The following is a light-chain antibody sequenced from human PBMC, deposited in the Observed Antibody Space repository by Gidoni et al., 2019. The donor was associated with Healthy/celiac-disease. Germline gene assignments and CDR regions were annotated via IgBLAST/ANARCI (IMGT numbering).Light chain of an antibody. V-gene: IGKV3-20*01. J-gene: IGKJ2*01. CDR2: GAS. CDR3: QQYGSSPLYT. Sequence: IVLTQSPCTLSLSPGERATLSCRASQSVSSSYLAWYQQKPGQAPRLLIYGASSRATGIPDRFSGSGSGTDFTLNISRLEPEDFAVYYCQQYGSSPLYTFXQXTKLEIK. CDR1: QSVSSSY.